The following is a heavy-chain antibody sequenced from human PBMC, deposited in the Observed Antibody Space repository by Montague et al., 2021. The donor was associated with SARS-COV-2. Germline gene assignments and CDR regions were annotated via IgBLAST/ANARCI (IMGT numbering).Heavy chain of an antibody. V-gene: IGHV4-59*01. J-gene: IGHJ5*02. CDR1: GGSIYSYY. D-gene: IGHD3-16*01. CDR3: VRDTQYYDDNAWDGWFDP. Sequence: SETLSLTCTVSGGSIYSYYWSWVRQAPGKGLEWIGHVSHRGRTNXXPSLKSRVTISVGTSNNYFSLRLSSVTAADTAVYYCVRDTQYYDDNAWDGWFDPWGQGTLVTVSS. CDR2: VSHRGRT.